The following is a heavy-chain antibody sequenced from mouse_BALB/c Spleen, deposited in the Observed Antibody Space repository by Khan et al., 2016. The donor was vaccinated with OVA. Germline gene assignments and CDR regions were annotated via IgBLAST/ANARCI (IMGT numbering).Heavy chain of an antibody. Sequence: QIQLVQSGPELKKPGETVKISCKASGYTFTNYGMNWVKQAPGKGFKWMGWINTYTGEPTYADDFKGRFAFSLETSASTAYLQISNLKNEDMATVFCARTYYSYDRYFDVWGAGTTVTVSS. CDR2: INTYTGEP. CDR1: GYTFTNYG. V-gene: IGHV9-1*02. J-gene: IGHJ1*01. CDR3: ARTYYSYDRYFDV. D-gene: IGHD2-14*01.